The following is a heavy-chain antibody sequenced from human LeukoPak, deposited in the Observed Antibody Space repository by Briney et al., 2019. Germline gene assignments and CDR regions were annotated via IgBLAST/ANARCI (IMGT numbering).Heavy chain of an antibody. Sequence: GGSLRLSCEGSGFTFSSYAMYWVRQAPGKGLEWVSGIRDSGDSTYYADSVKGRFTVSRDNSKNTLYLQMNSLRAEDTAVYYCAKDRIGMEWFYDYWGQGTLVTVSS. CDR3: AKDRIGMEWFYDY. J-gene: IGHJ4*02. D-gene: IGHD3-3*01. V-gene: IGHV3-23*01. CDR2: IRDSGDST. CDR1: GFTFSSYA.